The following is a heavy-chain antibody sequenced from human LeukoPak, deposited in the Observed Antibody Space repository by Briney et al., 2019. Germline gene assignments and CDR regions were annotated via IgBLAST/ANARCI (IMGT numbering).Heavy chain of an antibody. CDR1: GFTFGSYS. Sequence: PGGSLRLSCAASGFTFGSYSMNWVRQAPGKGLEWVSSISSSSSYIYYADSVKGRFTISRDNAKNSLYLQMNSLRAEDTAVYYCARDHPTYYYGSGTNVWGQGTTVTVSS. V-gene: IGHV3-21*01. CDR3: ARDHPTYYYGSGTNV. CDR2: ISSSSSYI. D-gene: IGHD3-10*01. J-gene: IGHJ6*02.